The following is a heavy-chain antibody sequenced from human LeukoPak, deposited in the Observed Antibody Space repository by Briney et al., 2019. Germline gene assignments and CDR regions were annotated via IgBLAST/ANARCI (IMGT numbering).Heavy chain of an antibody. CDR1: GYTFTGYY. J-gene: IGHJ5*02. Sequence: ASVKVSCKASGYTFTGYYMHWVRQAPGQGLEWMGRINPNSGGTNYAQKFQGRVTMTRDTSISTAYMELSGLRSDDTAVYYCARAVNYDFWSGSGNWFDPWGQGTLVTVSS. V-gene: IGHV1-2*06. CDR2: INPNSGGT. CDR3: ARAVNYDFWSGSGNWFDP. D-gene: IGHD3-3*01.